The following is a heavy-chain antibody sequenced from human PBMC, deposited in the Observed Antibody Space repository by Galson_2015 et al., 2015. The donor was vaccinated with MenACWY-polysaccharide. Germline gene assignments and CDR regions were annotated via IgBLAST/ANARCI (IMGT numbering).Heavy chain of an antibody. CDR2: ISSSGGNT. Sequence: SLRLSCAASEFTFSTYAMNWVRQAPGKGLEWVSTISSSGGNTYYADSVKGRFTISRDNSKNTLYLQMNSLRAEDTAVYYCARQTARRYSAALDIWGQGTMVTVSS. CDR3: ARQTARRYSAALDI. V-gene: IGHV3-23*01. D-gene: IGHD1-14*01. CDR1: EFTFSTYA. J-gene: IGHJ3*02.